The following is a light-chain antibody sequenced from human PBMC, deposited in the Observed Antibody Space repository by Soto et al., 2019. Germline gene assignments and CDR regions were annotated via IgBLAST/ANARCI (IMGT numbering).Light chain of an antibody. J-gene: IGLJ2*01. Sequence: QSALTQPASVSGSPGQSITISCTGTSSDVGGYNYVSWYQQHPGKAPKLMIYNVSNRPSGASNRFSGSKSGNTASLTISGLQADDVGHSYCSSFKSITTVLFGGGNHLNVL. CDR3: SSFKSITTVL. V-gene: IGLV2-14*01. CDR2: NVS. CDR1: SSDVGGYNY.